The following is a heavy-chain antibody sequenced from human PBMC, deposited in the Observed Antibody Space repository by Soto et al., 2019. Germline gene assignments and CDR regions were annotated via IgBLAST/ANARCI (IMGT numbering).Heavy chain of an antibody. J-gene: IGHJ5*02. CDR1: GFTFSSYG. CDR2: ISYDGSNK. CDR3: AKGFQYYYGSGSYYHDNWFDP. D-gene: IGHD3-10*01. Sequence: PGGSLRLSCAASGFTFSSYGMHWVRQAPGKGLEWVAVISYDGSNKYYADSVKGRFTISRDNSKNTLYLQMNSLRAEDTAVYYCAKGFQYYYGSGSYYHDNWFDPWGQGTLVTVS. V-gene: IGHV3-30*18.